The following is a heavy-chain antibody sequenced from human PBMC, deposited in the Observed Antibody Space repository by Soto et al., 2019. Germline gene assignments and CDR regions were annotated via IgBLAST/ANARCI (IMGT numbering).Heavy chain of an antibody. CDR2: IYPGDSDT. D-gene: IGHD3-16*01. J-gene: IGHJ3*02. CDR1: GYNFTIYW. Sequence: GESLKISCKGSGYNFTIYWIGWVRQMPGKGLEWMGIIYPGDSDTRYSPSFQGQVIISVDKSISTAYLQWSSLKASDTAMYYCARHKFGQPNPYDIWGQGTMVIVSS. V-gene: IGHV5-51*01. CDR3: ARHKFGQPNPYDI.